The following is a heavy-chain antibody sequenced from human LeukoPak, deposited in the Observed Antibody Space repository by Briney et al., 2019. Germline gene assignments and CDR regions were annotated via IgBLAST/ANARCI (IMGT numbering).Heavy chain of an antibody. CDR3: ARNPTTGYSNYARGPDY. Sequence: SQTLSLTCTVSGGSISSGSYYWSWIRQPAGKGLEWIGRIYTSGSTNYNPSLKSRVTISVDTSKNQFSLKLSSVTAADTAVYYCARNPTTGYSNYARGPDYWGQGTLVTVSS. J-gene: IGHJ4*02. CDR2: IYTSGST. CDR1: GGSISSGSYY. D-gene: IGHD4-11*01. V-gene: IGHV4-61*02.